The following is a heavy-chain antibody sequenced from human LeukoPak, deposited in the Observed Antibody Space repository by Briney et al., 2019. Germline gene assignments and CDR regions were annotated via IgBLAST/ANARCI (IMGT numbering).Heavy chain of an antibody. J-gene: IGHJ4*02. Sequence: PGGSLRLSCAASGFTFSSYAMSWVRQAPGKGLEWVSAISGSGGSTYYADSVKGRFTISRDNSKNTLYLQMNSLRAEDTAVYYCAKDRSPWFGERNFGYWGQGTLVTVSS. V-gene: IGHV3-23*01. CDR3: AKDRSPWFGERNFGY. CDR1: GFTFSSYA. D-gene: IGHD3-10*01. CDR2: ISGSGGST.